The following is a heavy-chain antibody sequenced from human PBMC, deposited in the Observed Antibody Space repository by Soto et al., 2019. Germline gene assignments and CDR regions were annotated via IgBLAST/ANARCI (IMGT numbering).Heavy chain of an antibody. D-gene: IGHD3-16*02. CDR3: ARGIQLRLGELSISYYFDY. CDR1: GFTFSSYD. Sequence: GGSLRLSCAASGFTFSSYDIHCVRQATGKCLEWVSAIGTAGDTYYPGSVKGRFTISRENAKNSLYLQMNSLRAGDTAVYYCARGIQLRLGELSISYYFDYWGQGTLVTVSS. CDR2: IGTAGDT. J-gene: IGHJ4*02. V-gene: IGHV3-13*01.